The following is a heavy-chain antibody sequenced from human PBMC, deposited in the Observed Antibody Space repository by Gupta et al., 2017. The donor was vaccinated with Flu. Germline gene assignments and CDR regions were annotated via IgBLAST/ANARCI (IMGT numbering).Heavy chain of an antibody. CDR2: IYPGDSDT. Sequence: EVQLVQSGAEVKKPGESLKISCKGSGYSFTSYWICWVRQMHGTGLEWMGIIYPGDSDTRYSPSFQGQVTISADKSISTAYLQWSSLKASDTAMYYCARQLYYYDITFGGGPNSEQEYYFDYWGQGTLVTVSS. V-gene: IGHV5-51*01. CDR3: ARQLYYYDITFGGGPNSEQEYYFDY. J-gene: IGHJ4*02. CDR1: GYSFTSYW. D-gene: IGHD3-22*01.